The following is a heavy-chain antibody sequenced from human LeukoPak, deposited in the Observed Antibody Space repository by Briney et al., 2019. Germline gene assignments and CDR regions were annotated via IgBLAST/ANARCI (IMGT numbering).Heavy chain of an antibody. CDR1: GFTFSSYE. CDR2: ISSSGSTI. J-gene: IGHJ3*02. CDR3: ARERVTMVRGVIIKGGHDAFDI. D-gene: IGHD3-10*01. V-gene: IGHV3-48*03. Sequence: PGGSLRLSCAASGFTFSSYEMNWVRQAPGKGLEWVSYISSSGSTIYYADSVKGRFTISRDNAKNSLYLQMNSLRAEDTAVYYCARERVTMVRGVIIKGGHDAFDIWGQGTMVTVSS.